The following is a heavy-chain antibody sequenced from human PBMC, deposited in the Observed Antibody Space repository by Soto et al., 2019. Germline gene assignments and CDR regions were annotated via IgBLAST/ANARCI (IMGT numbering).Heavy chain of an antibody. V-gene: IGHV4-39*01. CDR2: IYYSGST. CDR3: ASQEGSGSYYHYGMDV. J-gene: IGHJ6*02. Sequence: PSETLSLTCTVSGGSISSSSYYWGWIRQPPGKGLEWIGSIYYSGSTYYNPSLKSRVTISVDTSKNQFSLKLSSVTAADTAVYYCASQEGSGSYYHYGMDVWGQGTTVTVSS. D-gene: IGHD3-10*01. CDR1: GGSISSSSYY.